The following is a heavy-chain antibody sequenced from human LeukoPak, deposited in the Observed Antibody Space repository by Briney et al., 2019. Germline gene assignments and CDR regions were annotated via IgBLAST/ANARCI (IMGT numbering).Heavy chain of an antibody. V-gene: IGHV1-18*01. Sequence: ASVKVSCKASGYTFTSHGISWVRQAPGQGLEWMGWISTYNANTNYAQKLQGRVTMTTDTSTSTAYMELRSLRSDDTAIYYCARPSFCSGGTCYSSLDYWGQGTLVTVSS. J-gene: IGHJ4*02. CDR2: ISTYNANT. D-gene: IGHD2-15*01. CDR1: GYTFTSHG. CDR3: ARPSFCSGGTCYSSLDY.